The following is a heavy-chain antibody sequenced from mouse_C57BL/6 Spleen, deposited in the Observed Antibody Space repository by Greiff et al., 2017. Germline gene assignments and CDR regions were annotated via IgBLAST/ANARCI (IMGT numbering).Heavy chain of an antibody. V-gene: IGHV1-26*01. CDR1: GYTFTDYY. CDR2: INPNNGGT. D-gene: IGHD1-1*01. Sequence: EVQLQQSGPELVKPGASVKISCKASGYTFTDYYMNWVKQSHGKSLEWIGDINPNNGGTSYNQKFKGKATLTVDKSSSTAYMELRSLTSEDSAVYYCARPPYYGYAMDYWGQGTSVTVSS. CDR3: ARPPYYGYAMDY. J-gene: IGHJ4*01.